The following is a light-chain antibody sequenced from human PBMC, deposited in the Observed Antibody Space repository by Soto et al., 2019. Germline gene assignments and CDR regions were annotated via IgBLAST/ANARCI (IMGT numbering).Light chain of an antibody. V-gene: IGKV1-39*01. Sequence: DIQMTQSPSSLSASVGDRVTITCRTSQSVSGFLNWYQLKPGKAPKLLIYGASSLQSGVPSRFSGSGYGTDFTLSISSLQDDDFATYYCQQSFTKLLAFGGGTKVDLK. CDR2: GAS. CDR1: QSVSGF. CDR3: QQSFTKLLA. J-gene: IGKJ4*01.